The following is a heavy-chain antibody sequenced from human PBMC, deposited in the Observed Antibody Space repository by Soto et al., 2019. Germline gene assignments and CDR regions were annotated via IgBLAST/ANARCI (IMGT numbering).Heavy chain of an antibody. V-gene: IGHV1-2*04. Sequence: QVQLVQSGAEVKKPGASVTVSCRASGYTFNDYYIHWVRRAPGQGLEWVGWINPNTGGTNYAQKFQGWVTMTSDTSRSTAFMELNRLKSDDTAVYYCVRDPIRSSERLLEHWGQGTLVTVSS. CDR1: GYTFNDYY. CDR2: INPNTGGT. J-gene: IGHJ1*01. CDR3: VRDPIRSSERLLEH. D-gene: IGHD1-26*01.